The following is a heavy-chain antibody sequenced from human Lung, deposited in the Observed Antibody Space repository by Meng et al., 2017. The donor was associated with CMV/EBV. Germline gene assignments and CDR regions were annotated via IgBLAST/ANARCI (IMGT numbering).Heavy chain of an antibody. Sequence: SLTLXXAVDRGSLSGYYWSWIRHPPRKGLEWIGEIKHSGSTNYNPSLKSRFTISVDTSKNQFSLKLSSVTAPDTAVYYCTRSYSYGWGPYYYYYGMDVWGQGTTVTVSS. CDR2: IKHSGST. CDR3: TRSYSYGWGPYYYYYGMDV. CDR1: RGSLSGYY. D-gene: IGHD5-18*01. V-gene: IGHV4-34*01. J-gene: IGHJ6*02.